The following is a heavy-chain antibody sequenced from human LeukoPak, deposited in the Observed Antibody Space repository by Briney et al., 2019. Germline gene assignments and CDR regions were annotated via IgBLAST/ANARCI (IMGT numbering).Heavy chain of an antibody. D-gene: IGHD5-12*01. Sequence: SETLSLTCTVSGGSISSGGYYWSWIRQPPGKGLEWIGYIYHSGSTYYNPSLKSRVTISVDRSKNQFSLKLSSVTAADTAVYYCARDRDNSGYDSIDIWGQGTMVTVSS. V-gene: IGHV4-30-2*01. CDR2: IYHSGST. CDR3: ARDRDNSGYDSIDI. J-gene: IGHJ3*02. CDR1: GGSISSGGYY.